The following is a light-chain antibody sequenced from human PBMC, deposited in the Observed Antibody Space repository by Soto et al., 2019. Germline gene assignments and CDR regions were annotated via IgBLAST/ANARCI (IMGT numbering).Light chain of an antibody. CDR3: QQYSNWPRT. CDR2: GAS. V-gene: IGKV3-15*01. J-gene: IGKJ1*01. CDR1: QTVSNSY. Sequence: DIVLTQSPATLSVSPGERATLSCRASQTVSNSYLAWYQQKPGQAPRLLIYGASTRAAGIPPRFSGGGSGTEFPLTISSLQSEDFAVYYCQQYSNWPRTFGRGTKVEIK.